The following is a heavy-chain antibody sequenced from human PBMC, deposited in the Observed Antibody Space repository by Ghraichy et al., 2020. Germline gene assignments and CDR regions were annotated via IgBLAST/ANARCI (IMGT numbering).Heavy chain of an antibody. CDR3: ARDRRNYGVTLNYGMDV. D-gene: IGHD1-7*01. V-gene: IGHV3-53*01. J-gene: IGHJ6*02. Sequence: GGSLRLSCAASGFTVSSNYMSWVRQAPGKGLEWVSVIYSGGSTYYADSVKGRFTISRDNSKNTLYLQMNSLRAEDTAVYYCARDRRNYGVTLNYGMDVWGQGTTVTVSS. CDR2: IYSGGST. CDR1: GFTVSSNY.